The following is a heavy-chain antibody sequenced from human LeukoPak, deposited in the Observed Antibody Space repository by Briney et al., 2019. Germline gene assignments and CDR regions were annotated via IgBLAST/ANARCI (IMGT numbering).Heavy chain of an antibody. V-gene: IGHV5-51*01. Sequence: GESLKISCEGSGYSFSNYWIGWVRQMPGKGLEWMGIIYPGDYETRYSPSFQGLVTISVDKSISTAYLQWSSLKASDTAMYYCATPPGYCGNDCFFAQWGRETLAPVS. CDR1: GYSFSNYW. J-gene: IGHJ4*02. D-gene: IGHD2-21*02. CDR2: IYPGDYET. CDR3: ATPPGYCGNDCFFAQ.